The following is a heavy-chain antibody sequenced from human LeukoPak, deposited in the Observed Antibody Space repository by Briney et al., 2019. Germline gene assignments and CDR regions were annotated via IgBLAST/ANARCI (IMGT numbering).Heavy chain of an antibody. CDR1: GFTVSSNY. J-gene: IGHJ4*02. Sequence: PGGSLRLSCAASGFTVSSNYMSWVRQAPGKGLEWVSIIYSGGNTNYADSVKGRFTISRDNSKNTLYLQMNGLRAEDTAVYYCARGVANYYDNSGYQNWGQGTLVTVSS. CDR2: IYSGGNT. D-gene: IGHD3-22*01. CDR3: ARGVANYYDNSGYQN. V-gene: IGHV3-53*01.